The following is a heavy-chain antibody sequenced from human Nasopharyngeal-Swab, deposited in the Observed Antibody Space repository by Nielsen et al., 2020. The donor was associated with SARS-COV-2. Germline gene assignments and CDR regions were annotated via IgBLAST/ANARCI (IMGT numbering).Heavy chain of an antibody. CDR1: GFTFSDFY. D-gene: IGHD1-1*01. CDR3: ARQLWVRGPAH. V-gene: IGHV3-11*03. J-gene: IGHJ4*02. CDR2: ISGSGRST. Sequence: GESLKISCAASGFTFSDFYMSWIRQAPGKGLQWVAYISGSGRSTNYAGSDMGRFTISRDNSEKTVFLQMDSLRADDTAVYYCARQLWVRGPAHWGQGTLVNVSS.